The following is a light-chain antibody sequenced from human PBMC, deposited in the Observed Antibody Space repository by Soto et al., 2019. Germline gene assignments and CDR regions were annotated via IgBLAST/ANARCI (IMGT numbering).Light chain of an antibody. CDR2: RNN. CDR3: AAWDDSLSGYYV. Sequence: QSALTQPPSASGTPGQRVTISCSGSSSNFGSNYVYWYQQLPGTAPKLLIYRNNQRPSGVPDRFSGSKSGTSASLAISGLRSEDEADYYCAAWDDSLSGYYVFGTGTEVTVL. CDR1: SSNFGSNY. J-gene: IGLJ1*01. V-gene: IGLV1-47*01.